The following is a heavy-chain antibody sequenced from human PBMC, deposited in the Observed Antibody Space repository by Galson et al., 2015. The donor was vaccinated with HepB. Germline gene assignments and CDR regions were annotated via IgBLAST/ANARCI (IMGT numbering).Heavy chain of an antibody. V-gene: IGHV3-48*01. D-gene: IGHD4-17*01. CDR2: ISSGSSTI. J-gene: IGHJ6*02. CDR3: ARDFGVTTIPGYYYSYGMDV. CDR1: GFIFSGHG. Sequence: SLRLSCAASGFIFSGHGMNWVRQTPGKGLEWVSYISSGSSTISYTNSVKGRFTISRDNAKNSLYLQMNSLRAEDTAVFYCARDFGVTTIPGYYYSYGMDVWGQGTTVTVSS.